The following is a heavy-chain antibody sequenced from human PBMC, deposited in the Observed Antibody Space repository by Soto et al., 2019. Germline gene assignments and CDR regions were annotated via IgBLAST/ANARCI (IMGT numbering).Heavy chain of an antibody. J-gene: IGHJ4*02. CDR1: GFSLTSGVG. Sequence: QITLKESGPTLVRPPQTLTLTCTFSGFSLTSGVGVGWIRQPPGKALEWLALIYWDDDKRYSPSLKNTLTITKDTSKNQVVLTMTNVGPVDTATYFCAHIDPEIVTVGGHGGFDYWGQGTLVTVSS. V-gene: IGHV2-5*02. D-gene: IGHD5-12*01. CDR3: AHIDPEIVTVGGHGGFDY. CDR2: IYWDDDK.